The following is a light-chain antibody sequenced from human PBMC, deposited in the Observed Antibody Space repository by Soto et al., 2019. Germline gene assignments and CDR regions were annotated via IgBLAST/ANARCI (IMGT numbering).Light chain of an antibody. V-gene: IGKV3-20*01. Sequence: EIVLTQSPGTLSVSPGARATLSCRASQTISSNKLAWYQQKPGQAPSLLIYGTSSRATGIPDRFSGSWSGTDFTLTIIRLEPEDSAIYYCHQYGGWTFGQGTKVEI. J-gene: IGKJ1*01. CDR1: QTISSNK. CDR2: GTS. CDR3: HQYGGWT.